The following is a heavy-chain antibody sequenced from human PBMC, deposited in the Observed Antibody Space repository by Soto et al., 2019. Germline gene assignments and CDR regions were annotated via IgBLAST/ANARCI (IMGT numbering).Heavy chain of an antibody. J-gene: IGHJ4*02. CDR3: ARDGAVAGDSNFDY. CDR2: INAGNGNT. V-gene: IGHV1-3*01. D-gene: IGHD6-19*01. Sequence: ASVKVSCKASGYTFTRYAMHWVRQAPGQRLEWMGWINAGNGNTKYSQKFQGRVTISTDTSASTAYMELSSLRSEDTAVYYCARDGAVAGDSNFDYWGQGPLVTVSS. CDR1: GYTFTRYA.